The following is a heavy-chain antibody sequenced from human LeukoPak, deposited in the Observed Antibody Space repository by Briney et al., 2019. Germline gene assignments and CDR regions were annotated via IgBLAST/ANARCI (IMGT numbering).Heavy chain of an antibody. D-gene: IGHD1-26*01. J-gene: IGHJ4*02. V-gene: IGHV3-30*02. CDR1: GFTFSSYG. Sequence: PGGPLRLSCAASGFTFSSYGMHWVRQAPGKGLEWVAFIRYDGSNKYYADSVKGRFTISRDNSKNTLYLQMNSLRAEDTAVYYCAKDRYSGSYHFDYWGQGTLVTVSS. CDR3: AKDRYSGSYHFDY. CDR2: IRYDGSNK.